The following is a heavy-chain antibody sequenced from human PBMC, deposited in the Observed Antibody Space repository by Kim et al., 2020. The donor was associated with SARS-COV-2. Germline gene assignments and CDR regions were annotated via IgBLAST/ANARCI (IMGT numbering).Heavy chain of an antibody. CDR2: ISSSGSTI. V-gene: IGHV3-11*01. J-gene: IGHJ4*02. D-gene: IGHD3-22*01. CDR3: ARERPDSSGYYYFSSDEYYFDY. Sequence: GGSLRLSCAASGFTFSDYYMSWIRQAPGKGLEWVSYISSSGSTIYYADSVKGRFTISRDNAKNSLYLQMNSLSAEDTAVYYCARERPDSSGYYYFSSDEYYFDYWGQGTLVTVSS. CDR1: GFTFSDYY.